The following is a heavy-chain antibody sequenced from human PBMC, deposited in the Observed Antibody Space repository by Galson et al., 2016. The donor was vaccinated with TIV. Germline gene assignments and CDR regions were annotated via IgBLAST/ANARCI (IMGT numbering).Heavy chain of an antibody. CDR3: ATLSSGWPNYFDN. J-gene: IGHJ4*02. CDR1: GYSFSDYW. D-gene: IGHD6-19*01. CDR2: IYPGASDT. V-gene: IGHV5-51*01. Sequence: QSGAEVKKPGESLKISCRGSGYSFSDYWIGWVRQTPEEGLEWMGVIYPGASDTTYSPSFQGQVTISADKSINTAYLQWKRLKASDTAIYFCATLSSGWPNYFDNWGQGTQVIVSS.